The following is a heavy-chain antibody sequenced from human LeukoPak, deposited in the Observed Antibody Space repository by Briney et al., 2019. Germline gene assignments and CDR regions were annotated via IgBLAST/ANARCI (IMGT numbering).Heavy chain of an antibody. CDR1: GFTFSSYE. CDR2: ISSSGSTI. V-gene: IGHV3-48*03. J-gene: IGHJ4*02. CDR3: ASGVDYYGSGNEFDY. Sequence: QPGGSLRLSCAASGFTFSSYEMNWVRQAPGKGLEWVSYISSSGSTIYYADSVKGRFTISRDNAKNSLYLQMNSLRAEDTAVYYCASGVDYYGSGNEFDYWGQGTLVTVSS. D-gene: IGHD3-10*01.